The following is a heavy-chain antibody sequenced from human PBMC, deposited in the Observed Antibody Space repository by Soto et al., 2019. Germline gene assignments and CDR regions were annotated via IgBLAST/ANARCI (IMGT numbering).Heavy chain of an antibody. CDR2: IIPIFGTA. V-gene: IGHV1-69*13. J-gene: IGHJ3*02. D-gene: IGHD3-22*01. Sequence: GASVKVSCKDSGGRFSSYAISWVRQAPGQGLEWMGGIIPIFGTANYAQKFQGRVTITADESTSTAYMELSSLRSEDTAVYYCARGVGAHSITMIVVVMNDAFDIWGQGTMVTVSS. CDR3: ARGVGAHSITMIVVVMNDAFDI. CDR1: GGRFSSYA.